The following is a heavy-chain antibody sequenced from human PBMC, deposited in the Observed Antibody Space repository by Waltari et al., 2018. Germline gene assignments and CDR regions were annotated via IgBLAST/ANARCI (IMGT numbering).Heavy chain of an antibody. V-gene: IGHV1-69*01. Sequence: QVQLVQSGAEVKKPGSSVKVSCKSSGDTFRSYDISWVRLAPGQGLEWMGGIRPIFATTNYAQKFQGRVTIPADETTNTAYMELSSLRSEDTAVYYCAAAPRGIGSHNHWGQGTRVTVSS. J-gene: IGHJ5*02. CDR2: IRPIFATT. D-gene: IGHD1-26*01. CDR3: AAAPRGIGSHNH. CDR1: GDTFRSYD.